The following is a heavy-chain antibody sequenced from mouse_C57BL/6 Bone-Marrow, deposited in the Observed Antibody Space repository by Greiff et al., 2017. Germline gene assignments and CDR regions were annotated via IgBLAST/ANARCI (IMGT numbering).Heavy chain of an antibody. J-gene: IGHJ4*01. Sequence: VQLQQSGPELVKPGASVKIPCKASGYTFTDYNMDWVKQSHGKSLEWIGDINPNNGGTIYNQKFKGKATLTVDKSSSTAYMELRSLTSEDTAVYYSARRAITTVVAPYAMDYWGQGTSVTVSS. CDR1: GYTFTDYN. CDR3: ARRAITTVVAPYAMDY. D-gene: IGHD1-1*01. V-gene: IGHV1-18*01. CDR2: INPNNGGT.